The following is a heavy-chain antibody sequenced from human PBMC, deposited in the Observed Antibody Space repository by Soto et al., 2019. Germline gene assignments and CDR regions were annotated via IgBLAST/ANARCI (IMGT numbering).Heavy chain of an antibody. Sequence: QVQLVESGGGVVQPGGSLRLSCTTSGFTFNTYGMHWVRQAPGKGLAWVAIIWYDGSNKYYADSVKGRFTISRDNSKNTLYLQMNSRRAEDTALYYCARSDCTGAYCYSWPFNYGVDVWGEGTTVTVSS. V-gene: IGHV3-33*08. CDR3: ARSDCTGAYCYSWPFNYGVDV. CDR1: GFTFNTYG. J-gene: IGHJ6*04. CDR2: IWYDGSNK. D-gene: IGHD2-21*02.